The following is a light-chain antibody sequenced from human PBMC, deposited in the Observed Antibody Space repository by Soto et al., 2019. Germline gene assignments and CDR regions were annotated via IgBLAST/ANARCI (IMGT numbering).Light chain of an antibody. J-gene: IGKJ5*01. Sequence: VLTQSPGPLSLSPGGRATLSCRASQHINNNYLAWYQHKPGQAPRLLIYDASLRATGVPDRVSGSGSGTDFTLTITRLEPDDPAVYYCQQHGISHITFVQGTRL. CDR3: QQHGISHIT. V-gene: IGKV3-20*01. CDR1: QHINNNY. CDR2: DAS.